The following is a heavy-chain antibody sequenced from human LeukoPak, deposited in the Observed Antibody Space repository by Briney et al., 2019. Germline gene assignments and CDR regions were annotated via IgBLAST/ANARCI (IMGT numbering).Heavy chain of an antibody. CDR3: ATIEPGILGRRHYYYGTDV. J-gene: IGHJ6*02. D-gene: IGHD2-21*02. Sequence: SETLSLTCTVSGRPISSYYWSWIRQPPGKGLECIGYIYYSGSTNHNPSLKSRVTISVDTSKNQFPLKLSSVTAADTAVYYCATIEPGILGRRHYYYGTDVWGQGTTVTVSS. CDR1: GRPISSYY. V-gene: IGHV4-59*01. CDR2: IYYSGST.